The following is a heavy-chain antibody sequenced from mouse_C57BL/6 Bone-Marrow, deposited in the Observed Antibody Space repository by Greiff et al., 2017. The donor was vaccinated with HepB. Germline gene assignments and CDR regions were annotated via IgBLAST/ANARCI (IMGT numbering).Heavy chain of an antibody. Sequence: QVQLQQSGAELVRPGTSVKVSCKASGYAFTNYLIEWVKQRPGQGLEWIGVINPGSGGTNYNEKFKGKATLTADKSSSTAYMQLSSLTSEDSAVYFCARRLRSEGDWGQGILVTVSA. CDR3: ARRLRSEGD. V-gene: IGHV1-54*01. CDR1: GYAFTNYL. D-gene: IGHD1-1*01. J-gene: IGHJ3*01. CDR2: INPGSGGT.